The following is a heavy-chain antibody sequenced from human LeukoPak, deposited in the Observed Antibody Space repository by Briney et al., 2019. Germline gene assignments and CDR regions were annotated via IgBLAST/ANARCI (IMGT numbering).Heavy chain of an antibody. CDR1: GGSISSGGYY. CDR2: IYHSGST. J-gene: IGHJ4*02. V-gene: IGHV4-30-2*01. CDR3: ATAPSGWLDY. Sequence: PSETLSLSCTVSGGSISSGGYYWSWIRQPPGKGLEWIGYIYHSGSTYYNPSLKSRVTISVDRSKNQFSLKLSSVTAADTAVYYCATAPSGWLDYWGQGTLVTVSS. D-gene: IGHD6-19*01.